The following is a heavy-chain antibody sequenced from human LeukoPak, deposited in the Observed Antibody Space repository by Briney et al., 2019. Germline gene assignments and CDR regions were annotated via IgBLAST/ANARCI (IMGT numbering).Heavy chain of an antibody. CDR1: GYTFSDYY. Sequence: ASVKVSCKASGYTFSDYYIHWVRQAPGQGLEYMGWINPNTGGASYAQKFRVRVTMTRDTSSSTVYMQLSTLTSDDTAVYSCARGRPSAEPPVHWGQGTLVAVSS. V-gene: IGHV1-2*02. CDR3: ARGRPSAEPPVH. D-gene: IGHD6-6*01. CDR2: INPNTGGA. J-gene: IGHJ4*02.